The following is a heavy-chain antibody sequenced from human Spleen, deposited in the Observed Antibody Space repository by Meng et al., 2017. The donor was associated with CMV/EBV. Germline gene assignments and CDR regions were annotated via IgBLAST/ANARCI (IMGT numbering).Heavy chain of an antibody. CDR3: ARGISTSCLFRY. CDR1: GGSISSYY. D-gene: IGHD2-2*01. Sequence: GSLRLSCTVSGGSISSYYWSWIRQPPGKGLEWIGYIYYSGSTNYNPSLKSRVTISLDTSKNQFSLKLSSVTAADTAVYYCARGISTSCLFRYWGQGTLVTVSS. V-gene: IGHV4-59*12. J-gene: IGHJ4*02. CDR2: IYYSGST.